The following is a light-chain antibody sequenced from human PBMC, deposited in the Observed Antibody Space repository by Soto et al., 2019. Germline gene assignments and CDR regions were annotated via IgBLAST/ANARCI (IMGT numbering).Light chain of an antibody. J-gene: IGKJ1*01. CDR2: DAS. CDR3: QQYENFPIT. V-gene: IGKV1-33*01. CDR1: HDIRKY. Sequence: DIQMTQSPSSLSASVGDRVTITCQASHDIRKYLNWYQQKPGKAPKLLIYDASNMETGVPSRFTGSGSGTDFTFTISSLQPEDIATYYCQQYENFPITFGQGTKVDIK.